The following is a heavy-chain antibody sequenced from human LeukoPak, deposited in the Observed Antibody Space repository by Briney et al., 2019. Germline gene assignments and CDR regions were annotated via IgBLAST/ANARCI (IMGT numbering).Heavy chain of an antibody. CDR2: INHGGST. Sequence: SETLSLTCAVYGGSFSGYYWSWIRQPPGKRLEWIGRINHGGSTNYNPSLKSRVTLSEDTPKNQFSLKLSSVTAADTAVYYCARHRSPTSSSFFDSWGQGTLVSVSS. CDR1: GGSFSGYY. J-gene: IGHJ5*01. CDR3: ARHRSPTSSSFFDS. V-gene: IGHV4-34*01. D-gene: IGHD6-6*01.